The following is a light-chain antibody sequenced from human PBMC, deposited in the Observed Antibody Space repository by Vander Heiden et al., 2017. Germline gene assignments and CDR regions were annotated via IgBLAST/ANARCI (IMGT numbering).Light chain of an antibody. CDR3: SAWDSSFIVWV. J-gene: IGLJ3*02. Sequence: QAGLTQPPSVSGGSIQTATITCTGNSSSVGDQGAAWLQQHQGNPPKLLSHRNNNRPSGISERLSASRSGNTASLTITGMQPEDEADYYCSAWDSSFIVWVFGGGTKLTVV. CDR2: RNN. V-gene: IGLV10-54*01. CDR1: SSSVGDQG.